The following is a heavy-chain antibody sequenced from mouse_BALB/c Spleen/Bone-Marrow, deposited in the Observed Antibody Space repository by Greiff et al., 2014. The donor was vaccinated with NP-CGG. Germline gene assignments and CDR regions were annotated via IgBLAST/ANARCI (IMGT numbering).Heavy chain of an antibody. J-gene: IGHJ4*01. CDR2: ISNGGGST. Sequence: EVQLQQSGGGLVQPGGSLKLSCAASGFTFSSYTMSWVRQTPEERLEWVAYISNGGGSTYYPDTVKGRFTISRDNAKNTLYLQMSSLKSEDTAMYYCARHGYYGSRAMDYWGQGTSVTVSS. CDR1: GFTFSSYT. CDR3: ARHGYYGSRAMDY. D-gene: IGHD1-1*01. V-gene: IGHV5-12-2*01.